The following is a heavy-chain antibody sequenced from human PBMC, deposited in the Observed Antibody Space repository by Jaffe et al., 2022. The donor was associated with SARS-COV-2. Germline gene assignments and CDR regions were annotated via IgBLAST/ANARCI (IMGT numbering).Heavy chain of an antibody. V-gene: IGHV4-39*01. Sequence: QLQLQESGPGLVKPSETLSLTCTVSGGSISSSSYYWGWIRQPPGKGLEWIGSIYYSGSTYYNPSLKSRVTISVDTSKNQFSLKLSSVTAADTAVYYCARGAAGTDYYYYYGMDVWGQGTTVTVSS. CDR2: IYYSGST. J-gene: IGHJ6*02. D-gene: IGHD6-13*01. CDR3: ARGAAGTDYYYYYGMDV. CDR1: GGSISSSSYY.